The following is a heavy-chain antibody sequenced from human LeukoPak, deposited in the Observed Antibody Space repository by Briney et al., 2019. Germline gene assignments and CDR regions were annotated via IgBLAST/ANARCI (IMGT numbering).Heavy chain of an antibody. D-gene: IGHD3-10*02. CDR3: AELGITMIGGV. V-gene: IGHV3-48*03. CDR2: ISSSGSTI. J-gene: IGHJ6*04. Sequence: GGSLRLSCAASGFTFSSYEMNWVRQAPGKGLEWVSYISSSGSTIYYADSVKGRFTISRVNAKNSLYLQMNSLRAEDTAVYYCAELGITMIGGVWGKGTTVTISS. CDR1: GFTFSSYE.